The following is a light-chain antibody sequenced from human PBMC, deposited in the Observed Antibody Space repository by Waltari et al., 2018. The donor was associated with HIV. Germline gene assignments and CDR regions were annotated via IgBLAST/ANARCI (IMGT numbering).Light chain of an antibody. CDR1: HPDVGVCNS. J-gene: IGLJ1*01. Sequence: QSALTQPRSVSGSPVQSVTITCNGSHPDVGVCNSISWYQQYSEKVPKLVIYDVNKRPSGVPDRFSGSKSGDTASLTISSLRTEDEADYYCCANVGTYTWVFGTGTTVTV. V-gene: IGLV2-11*01. CDR3: CANVGTYTWV. CDR2: DVN.